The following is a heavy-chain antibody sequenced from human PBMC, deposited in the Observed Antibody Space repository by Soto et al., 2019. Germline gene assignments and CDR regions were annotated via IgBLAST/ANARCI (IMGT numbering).Heavy chain of an antibody. CDR3: ARVVPGAEAWFGP. V-gene: IGHV1-18*01. CDR1: GYSFTSYG. CDR2: ISLYSDGT. J-gene: IGHJ5*02. Sequence: ASVKVSCKASGYSFTSYGITWVRQAPGQPLEWLGWISLYSDGTNYAQKFQGRVSMTTDTSTTTAYMELRSLRSDDTAVYYCARVVPGAEAWFGPWGQGTLVTVSS. D-gene: IGHD2-2*01.